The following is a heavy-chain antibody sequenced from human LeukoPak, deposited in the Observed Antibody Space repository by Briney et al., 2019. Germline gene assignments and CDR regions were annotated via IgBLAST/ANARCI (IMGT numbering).Heavy chain of an antibody. V-gene: IGHV3-53*01. CDR2: IYSGGST. CDR1: GFTVSSNY. CDR3: ARPSRGAGLDY. Sequence: GGSLRLSCAASGFTVSSNYMSWVRQAPGKGLEWVSVIYSGGSTYYADSVKGRFTISRDNSKNTLYLQMNSLRAEDTAVYYCARPSRGAGLDYWRQGTLVTVSS. J-gene: IGHJ4*02. D-gene: IGHD6-6*01.